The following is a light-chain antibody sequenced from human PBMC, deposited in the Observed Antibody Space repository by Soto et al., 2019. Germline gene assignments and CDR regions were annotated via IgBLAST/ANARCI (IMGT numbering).Light chain of an antibody. Sequence: VLTQSPATLSVSQGETATLSRTATQEVSNNLLAWYQQKPGQAPRLLISGASSRATGIPDRFSGSGSGTDFTLTSSSLQPDDSATYYCQQYNSYSPTFGQGTKVEIK. J-gene: IGKJ1*01. CDR3: QQYNSYSPT. V-gene: IGKV3D-15*01. CDR2: GAS. CDR1: QEVSNN.